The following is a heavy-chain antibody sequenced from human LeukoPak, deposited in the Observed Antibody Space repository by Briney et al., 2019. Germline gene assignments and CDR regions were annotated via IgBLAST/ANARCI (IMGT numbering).Heavy chain of an antibody. V-gene: IGHV1-2*02. J-gene: IGHJ4*02. CDR3: TRGHHYFVSGSYYNF. CDR2: INPNSGVT. CDR1: GYTFTGYY. D-gene: IGHD3-10*01. Sequence: ASVKVSCKASGYTFTGYYIFWVRQAPGQGLEWMGWINPNSGVTNYAQKFQGRVTMTRDTSISTAYMEVSRLRSDDTAVFYCTRGHHYFVSGSYYNFWGQGTLVTVSS.